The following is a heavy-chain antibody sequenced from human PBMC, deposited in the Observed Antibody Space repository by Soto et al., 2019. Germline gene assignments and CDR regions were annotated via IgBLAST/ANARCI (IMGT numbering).Heavy chain of an antibody. V-gene: IGHV1-3*01. D-gene: IGHD6-19*01. CDR3: ARDQGGQWLSFDY. Sequence: VASVKVSCKASGYTFTSYAMHWVRQAPGQRLEWMGWINAGNGNTKYSQKFQGRVTITRDTSASTAYMELSSLRSEDTAVYYCARDQGGQWLSFDYWGQGTLVTVSS. J-gene: IGHJ4*02. CDR1: GYTFTSYA. CDR2: INAGNGNT.